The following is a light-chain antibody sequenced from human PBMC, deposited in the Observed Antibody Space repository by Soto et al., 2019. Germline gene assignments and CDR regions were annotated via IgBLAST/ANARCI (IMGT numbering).Light chain of an antibody. CDR2: GAS. V-gene: IGKV3-20*01. CDR3: QQDGSSLPLT. J-gene: IGKJ4*01. Sequence: EIVLTQSPGTLSLSPGARATLSCRASQSVSNSYLAWYQQKPGQAPRLLIHGASSRATGIPDRFSGSGSGTDVTLTISSLEPEDSAVYYCQQDGSSLPLTFGGGSKVEIK. CDR1: QSVSNSY.